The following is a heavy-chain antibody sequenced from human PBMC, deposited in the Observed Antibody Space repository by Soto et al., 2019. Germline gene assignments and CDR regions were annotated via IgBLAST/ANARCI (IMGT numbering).Heavy chain of an antibody. CDR2: IYYSGST. D-gene: IGHD6-13*01. V-gene: IGHV4-59*01. CDR3: AREKAAAGPKFDY. CDR1: GGPISSYY. J-gene: IGHJ4*02. Sequence: SETLSLTCAVSGGPISSYYWSWIRQPPGKGLEWIGYIYYSGSTNYNPSLKSRVTISVDTSKNQFSLKLSSVTAADTAVYYCAREKAAAGPKFDYWGQGTLVTVSS.